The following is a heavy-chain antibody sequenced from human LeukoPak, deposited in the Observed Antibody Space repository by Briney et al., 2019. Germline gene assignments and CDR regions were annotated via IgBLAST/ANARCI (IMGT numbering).Heavy chain of an antibody. D-gene: IGHD6-13*01. CDR3: ARVAYGSSLNYFDY. CDR1: GYTFTDYY. Sequence: GASVKVSCKASGYTFTDYYMHWVRQAPGQGLEWMGWINPHSGGTNYAQKFQGRVTMTRDTSTTTASMELSRLRSDDTAVYYCARVAYGSSLNYFDYWGQGTLVTVSS. J-gene: IGHJ4*02. CDR2: INPHSGGT. V-gene: IGHV1-2*02.